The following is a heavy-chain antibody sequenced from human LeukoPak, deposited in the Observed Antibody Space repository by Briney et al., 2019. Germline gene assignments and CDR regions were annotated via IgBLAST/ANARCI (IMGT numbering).Heavy chain of an antibody. CDR3: ARAGIARSYFDY. V-gene: IGHV4-34*01. CDR2: INHSGST. CDR1: GGSFSGYY. Sequence: SETLSLTCAVYGGSFSGYYWSWIRQPPGKGLEWIGEINHSGSTNYNPSLKSRVTISVDTSKNQFSLKLSSVTAADTAVYYCARAGIARSYFDYWGQGTLVTVSS. D-gene: IGHD6-13*01. J-gene: IGHJ4*02.